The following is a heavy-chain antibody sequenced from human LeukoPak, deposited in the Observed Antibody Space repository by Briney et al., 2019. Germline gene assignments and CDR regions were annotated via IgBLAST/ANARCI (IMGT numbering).Heavy chain of an antibody. Sequence: PGGSLRLSCAASGFTFSSYAMSWVRQAPGKGLEWASAISGSGGSTYYADSVKGRFTISRDNSKNTLYLQMNSLRAEDTAVYYCAKDPDPYYDFWSGYSKYNWFDPWGQGTLVTVSS. D-gene: IGHD3-3*01. V-gene: IGHV3-23*01. CDR3: AKDPDPYYDFWSGYSKYNWFDP. CDR2: ISGSGGST. CDR1: GFTFSSYA. J-gene: IGHJ5*02.